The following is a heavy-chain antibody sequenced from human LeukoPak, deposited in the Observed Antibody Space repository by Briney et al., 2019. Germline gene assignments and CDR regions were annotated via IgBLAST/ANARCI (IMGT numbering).Heavy chain of an antibody. CDR3: ARQDDFWSGYYC. Sequence: LPGGSLRLSCAASGFTFSNFSMNWVRQAPGKGLEWVSYISGSSSTIYYADSVKGRFTISRDNAKNSLYLQMNSLRAGDTAVYYCARQDDFWSGYYCWGQGTLVTVSS. V-gene: IGHV3-48*01. CDR2: ISGSSSTI. J-gene: IGHJ4*02. D-gene: IGHD3-3*01. CDR1: GFTFSNFS.